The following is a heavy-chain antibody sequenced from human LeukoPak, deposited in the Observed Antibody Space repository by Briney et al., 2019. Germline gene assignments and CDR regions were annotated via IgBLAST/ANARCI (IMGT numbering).Heavy chain of an antibody. J-gene: IGHJ4*02. D-gene: IGHD2-2*01. CDR2: IYTSGST. CDR1: GVTISRTGYY. V-gene: IGHV4-61*02. CDR3: ASALEIVPAAKYYFEY. Sequence: SETLSLTCTVSGVTISRTGYYWSWLRQRAGKGLEWIVRIYTSGSTNYNPALKSRVNISVDTSKTQFSLKLSPVTAADTAVYYCASALEIVPAAKYYFEYWGQGTLVTVSS.